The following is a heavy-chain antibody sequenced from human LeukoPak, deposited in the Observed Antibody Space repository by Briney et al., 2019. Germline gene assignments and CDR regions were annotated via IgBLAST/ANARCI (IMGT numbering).Heavy chain of an antibody. CDR2: IYPGDSDT. CDR1: GYTFSSYW. V-gene: IGHV5-51*01. D-gene: IGHD3-3*01. J-gene: IGHJ4*02. CDR3: ARQNDFRLDY. Sequence: GESLRISCKGSGYTFSSYWIGWVRQMPGKGLEWMGIIYPGDSDTIYSPSLQGQVTISVDTSIGTAYLQWSSLKASDTAIYYCARQNDFRLDYWGQGTLVTVSS.